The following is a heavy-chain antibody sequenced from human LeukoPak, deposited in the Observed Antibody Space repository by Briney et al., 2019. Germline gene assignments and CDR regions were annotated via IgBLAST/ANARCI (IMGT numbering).Heavy chain of an antibody. J-gene: IGHJ4*02. V-gene: IGHV4-4*07. CDR1: WVYISSYY. CDR3: ARDWSEDSSGYYEYYFDY. CDR2: IYTRWST. D-gene: IGHD3-22*01. Sequence: SETLSLTCTVSWVYISSYYWSWIRQPAGKGLEWIGRIYTRWSTNYNPSLKSRVTMSVDTYKNQFSLKLSSVTAADTAVYYCARDWSEDSSGYYEYYFDYWGQGTLVTVSS.